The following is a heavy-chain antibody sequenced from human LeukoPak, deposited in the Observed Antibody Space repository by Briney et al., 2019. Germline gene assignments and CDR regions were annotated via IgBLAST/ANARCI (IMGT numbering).Heavy chain of an antibody. CDR3: ARLEDIVVVPAANAFDI. Sequence: ASVKVSCKASGYTFTSYGISWVRLAPGQGLEWMGWISAYNGNTNYAQKLQGRVTMTTDTSTSTAYMELRSLRSDDTAVYYCARLEDIVVVPAANAFDIWGQGTMVTVSS. V-gene: IGHV1-18*01. D-gene: IGHD2-2*01. J-gene: IGHJ3*02. CDR1: GYTFTSYG. CDR2: ISAYNGNT.